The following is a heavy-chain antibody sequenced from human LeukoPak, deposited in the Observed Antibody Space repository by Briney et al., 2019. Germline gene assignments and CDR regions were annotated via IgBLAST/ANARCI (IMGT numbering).Heavy chain of an antibody. Sequence: ASVKVSCKASGYTFTSYGISWVRQAPGQGLEWMGWISAYNGNTNYAQKLQGRVTMTTDTSTSTAYMELRSLRSDGTAVYYCARGEKLGYCSSTSCYVGGLDYWGQGTLVTVSS. CDR2: ISAYNGNT. J-gene: IGHJ4*02. CDR1: GYTFTSYG. CDR3: ARGEKLGYCSSTSCYVGGLDY. V-gene: IGHV1-18*01. D-gene: IGHD2-2*01.